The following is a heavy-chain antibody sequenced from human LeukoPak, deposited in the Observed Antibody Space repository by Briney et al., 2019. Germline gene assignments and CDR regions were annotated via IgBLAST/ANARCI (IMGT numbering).Heavy chain of an antibody. CDR3: AKESLPHRGYYFDS. V-gene: IGHV3-23*01. D-gene: IGHD3-22*01. Sequence: GGSLRLSCAASGFTFSAYAMSWVRQAPGKGLEWVSAISEDDGARLYADSVKGRFTISRDNSENTVSLQVNSLRAGDTAVYFCAKESLPHRGYYFDSWGRGTLITVSS. CDR1: GFTFSAYA. CDR2: ISEDDGAR. J-gene: IGHJ4*02.